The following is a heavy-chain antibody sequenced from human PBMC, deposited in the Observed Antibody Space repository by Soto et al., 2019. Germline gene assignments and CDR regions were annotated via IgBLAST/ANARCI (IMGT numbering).Heavy chain of an antibody. CDR1: GFTFSSYA. Sequence: PGGSLRLSCAASGFTFSSYAMTWVRQAPGKGLEWVSALSGGGGSTYYADSVKGRFTISRDNSMNTLYLQMNSLRAEDTAVYYCAKDLRDAILGPTAWGQGTLVTVSS. CDR3: AKDLRDAILGPTA. V-gene: IGHV3-23*01. CDR2: LSGGGGST. J-gene: IGHJ5*02. D-gene: IGHD2-21*01.